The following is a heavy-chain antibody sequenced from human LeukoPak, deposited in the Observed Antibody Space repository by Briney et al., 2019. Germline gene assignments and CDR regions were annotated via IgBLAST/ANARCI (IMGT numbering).Heavy chain of an antibody. V-gene: IGHV4-31*03. CDR3: ARAVSMASYAFDI. CDR1: GGSISSGGYY. D-gene: IGHD5-24*01. J-gene: IGHJ3*02. Sequence: SETLSLTCTVSGGSISSGGYYWSWIRQHPGKGLEWIGYIYYSGSTYYNPSLKSRVTISVDTSKNQFSLKLSSVTAADTDVYYCARAVSMASYAFDIWGQGTMVTVSS. CDR2: IYYSGST.